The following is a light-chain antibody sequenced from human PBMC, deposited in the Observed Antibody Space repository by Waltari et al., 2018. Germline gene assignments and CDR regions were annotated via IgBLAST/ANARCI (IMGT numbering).Light chain of an antibody. CDR3: QQRNSYPIT. J-gene: IGKJ5*01. V-gene: IGKV1-9*01. CDR1: QGISSY. CDR2: TAS. Sequence: IQLTQSPSSLSASVGDRVTITCRASQGISSYLAWYQQKQGKAPKLLIHTASTLQSGVPSRFSGSGSGTDFTLSISSLQPEDFATYYCQQRNSYPITFGQGTRLEIK.